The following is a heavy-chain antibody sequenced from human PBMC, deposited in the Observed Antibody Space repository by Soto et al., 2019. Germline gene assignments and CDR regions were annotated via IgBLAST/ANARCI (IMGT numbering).Heavy chain of an antibody. CDR3: AREGPPEDY. Sequence: QVQLVQSGAEVKKPGASVKVSCKASGYTFTSYAIGWVRKAPGQGLEWMGWINAYNGNTNYAQKLQGRVTMTTDTSTSTAYTELRRLTSDDTAVHYCAREGPPEDYWGQGTLVTVSS. CDR2: INAYNGNT. J-gene: IGHJ4*02. V-gene: IGHV1-18*01. CDR1: GYTFTSYA.